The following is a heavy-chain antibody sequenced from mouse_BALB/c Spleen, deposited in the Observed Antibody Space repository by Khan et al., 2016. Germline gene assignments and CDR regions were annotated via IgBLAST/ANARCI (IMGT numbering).Heavy chain of an antibody. CDR3: TRMGNSFITTGGGSMDY. V-gene: IGHV2-2*02. D-gene: IGHD1-1*01. CDR2: IWSGGKT. J-gene: IGHJ4*01. Sequence: QVQLKQSGPGLVQPSQSLSITCTVSDFSLTTYGVHWVRLSPGKGLEWLGVIWSGGKTDYNAAFISRLNINKDNSKSQVFFKMNSLQANDTAIYYCTRMGNSFITTGGGSMDYWGQGTSVTVSS. CDR1: DFSLTTYG.